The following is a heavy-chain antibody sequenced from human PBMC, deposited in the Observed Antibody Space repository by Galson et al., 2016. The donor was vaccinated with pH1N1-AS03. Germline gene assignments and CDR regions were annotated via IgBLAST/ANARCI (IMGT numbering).Heavy chain of an antibody. CDR2: INTDSGVT. J-gene: IGHJ6*02. CDR1: GYIFTGFY. V-gene: IGHV1-2*04. D-gene: IGHD2-2*01. Sequence: SVKVSCKASGYIFTGFYVHWVRQAPGQGLEWMGWINTDSGVTNYAQKLEAWVTMTRDTSVSTAYRELYGLKSDDTAVYYCARDPRGPCTSATCPTTYYFGMDVWGQGTTVIVSS. CDR3: ARDPRGPCTSATCPTTYYFGMDV.